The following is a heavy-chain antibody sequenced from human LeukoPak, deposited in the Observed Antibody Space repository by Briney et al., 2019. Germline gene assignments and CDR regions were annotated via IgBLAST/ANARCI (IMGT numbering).Heavy chain of an antibody. CDR1: GFTFSGYY. CDR3: ASPLGYCSSTSCYTSDAFDI. Sequence: GGSLRLSCAASGFTFSGYYMSWIRQAPGKGLEWVSYISSSGSTIYYADSVKGRFTISRDNAKNSLYLQMNSLRAEDTAVYYCASPLGYCSSTSCYTSDAFDIWGQGTMVTVSS. D-gene: IGHD2-2*02. J-gene: IGHJ3*02. CDR2: ISSSGSTI. V-gene: IGHV3-11*04.